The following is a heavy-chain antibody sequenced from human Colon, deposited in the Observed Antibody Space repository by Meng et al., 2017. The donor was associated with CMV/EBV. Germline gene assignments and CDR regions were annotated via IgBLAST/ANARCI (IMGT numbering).Heavy chain of an antibody. D-gene: IGHD6-13*01. CDR1: GASISSSSYY. CDR3: ARDLGRGSSWYGGMDV. J-gene: IGHJ6*02. CDR2: IYYSGNT. V-gene: IGHV4-39*07. Sequence: SETLSLTCTVSGASISSSSYYWGWIRQPPGKGLEWIGSIYYSGNTYYNPSLKSRVTISVDTSKNQFSLKLSSVTAADTAVYYCARDLGRGSSWYGGMDVWGQGTTVTVSS.